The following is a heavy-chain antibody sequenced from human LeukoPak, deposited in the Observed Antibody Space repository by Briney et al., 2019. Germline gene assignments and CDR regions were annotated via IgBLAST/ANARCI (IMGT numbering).Heavy chain of an antibody. CDR1: GFTFSDYY. J-gene: IGHJ4*02. D-gene: IGHD1-1*01. CDR2: IYSGGST. Sequence: GGSLRLSCAASGFTFSDYYMSWVRQAPGKGLEWVSVIYSGGSTNYADSVKGRFTISRDNSKNTLYLQMNSLRAEDTAVYYCARAPTGLDYWGQGTLVTVSS. V-gene: IGHV3-66*01. CDR3: ARAPTGLDY.